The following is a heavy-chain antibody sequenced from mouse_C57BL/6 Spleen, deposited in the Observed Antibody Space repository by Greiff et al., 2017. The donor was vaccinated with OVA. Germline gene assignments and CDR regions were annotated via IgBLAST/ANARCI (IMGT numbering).Heavy chain of an antibody. CDR1: GYSITSGYY. Sequence: DVQLQESGPGLVKPSQSLSLTCSVTGYSITSGYYWNWIRQFPGNKLEWMGYISYDGSNNYNPSLKNRISITRDTSKNQFFLKLNSVTTEDTATYYCARGPLLRYWYFDVWGTGTTVTVSS. D-gene: IGHD1-2*01. CDR3: ARGPLLRYWYFDV. J-gene: IGHJ1*03. V-gene: IGHV3-6*01. CDR2: ISYDGSN.